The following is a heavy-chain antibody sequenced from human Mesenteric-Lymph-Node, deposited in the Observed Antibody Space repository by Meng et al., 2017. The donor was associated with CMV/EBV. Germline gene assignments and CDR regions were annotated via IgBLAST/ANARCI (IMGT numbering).Heavy chain of an antibody. V-gene: IGHV4-31*02. Sequence: GGSISSGGYYWSWIRQHPGKGLEWIGYIYYSGSTYYNPSLKSRVTISVDTSKNQFSLKLSSVTAADTAVYYCARALDYSNPRGFDYWGQGTLVTVSS. CDR1: GGSISSGGYY. D-gene: IGHD4-11*01. CDR2: IYYSGST. J-gene: IGHJ4*02. CDR3: ARALDYSNPRGFDY.